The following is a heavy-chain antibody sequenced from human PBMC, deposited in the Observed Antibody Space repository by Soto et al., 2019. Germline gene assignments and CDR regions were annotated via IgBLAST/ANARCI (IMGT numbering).Heavy chain of an antibody. Sequence: QLQLQESGPGLVKPSETLSLTCTVSGGSISSGNDYWGWIRQPPGKGLEGIGSIYYTGNTYYNPSLKSRVHIXXDXSXXQPSRKLSSVTAADTAVYYCARPPKPSSGWRYFDYWGQGTLVTVSS. CDR3: ARPPKPSSGWRYFDY. V-gene: IGHV4-39*01. CDR1: GGSISSGNDY. CDR2: IYYTGNT. J-gene: IGHJ4*02. D-gene: IGHD6-19*01.